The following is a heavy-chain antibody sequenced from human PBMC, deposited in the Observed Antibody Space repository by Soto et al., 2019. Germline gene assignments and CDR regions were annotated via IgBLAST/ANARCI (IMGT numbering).Heavy chain of an antibody. V-gene: IGHV4-59*01. J-gene: IGHJ6*02. CDR2: IYYSGST. Sequence: SETLSLTCTVSGVSISSYYWIWIRQPPGKGLEWIGYIYYSGSTNYNPSLKSRVTISVDTSKNQFSLKLSSVTAANTAVYYCARERYYGMDVRGQGTTV. CDR3: ARERYYGMDV. CDR1: GVSISSYY.